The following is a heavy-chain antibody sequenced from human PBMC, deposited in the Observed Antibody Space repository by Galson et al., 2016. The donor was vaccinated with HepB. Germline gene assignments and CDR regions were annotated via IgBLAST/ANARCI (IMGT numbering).Heavy chain of an antibody. CDR2: ISSSSSYM. D-gene: IGHD4/OR15-4a*01. J-gene: IGHJ4*02. Sequence: SLRLSCAVSEFRLSFYSMNWVRQAPGKGLEWVSSISSSSSYMYYADSVKGRFTISRDNSKNSLYLQMDSLIAEDTAVYYCARDEYGDGPGWYLDYWGQGTLVTVSS. CDR1: EFRLSFYS. V-gene: IGHV3-21*01. CDR3: ARDEYGDGPGWYLDY.